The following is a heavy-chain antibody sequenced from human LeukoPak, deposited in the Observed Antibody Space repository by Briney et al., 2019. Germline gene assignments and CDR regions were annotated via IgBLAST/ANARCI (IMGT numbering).Heavy chain of an antibody. CDR2: IYSDGGT. Sequence: GGSLRLSCVASGFTVSNSYMSWVRQAPGKGLEWVSVIYSDGGTFYSDSVKGRFTISRDYSKSTLYLQMNSLRADDTAVYYCARDSNGPAFWGQGTLVTVSS. V-gene: IGHV3-53*01. CDR1: GFTVSNSY. CDR3: ARDSNGPAF. D-gene: IGHD6-19*01. J-gene: IGHJ4*02.